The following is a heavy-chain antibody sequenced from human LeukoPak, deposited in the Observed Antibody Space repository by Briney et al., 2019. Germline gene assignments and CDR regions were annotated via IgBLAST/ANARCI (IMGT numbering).Heavy chain of an antibody. CDR2: INSDGINT. CDR3: ARHLSGVTGYTYGRGIDY. D-gene: IGHD5-18*01. CDR1: GFTFSNYW. J-gene: IGHJ4*02. Sequence: GGSLRLSCAASGFTFSNYWMHWVRQAPGKGLVWVSRINSDGINTSYADSVEGRFTISRDNAKKSLYLQVNSLRAEDTAVYYCARHLSGVTGYTYGRGIDYWGQGTLVTVSS. V-gene: IGHV3-74*01.